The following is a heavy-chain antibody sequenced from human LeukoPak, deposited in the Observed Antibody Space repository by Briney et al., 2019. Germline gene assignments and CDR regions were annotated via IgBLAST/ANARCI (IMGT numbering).Heavy chain of an antibody. CDR1: GGSISSYY. CDR3: ARNEYYDFWSGYPPDYYGMDV. V-gene: IGHV4-59*01. CDR2: IYYSGST. J-gene: IGHJ6*02. Sequence: SETLSHTCTVSGGSISSYYWSWIRQPPGKGLEWIGYIYYSGSTNYNPSLKSRVTISVDTSKNQFSLKLSSVTAADTAVYYCARNEYYDFWSGYPPDYYGMDVWGQGTTVTVSS. D-gene: IGHD3-3*01.